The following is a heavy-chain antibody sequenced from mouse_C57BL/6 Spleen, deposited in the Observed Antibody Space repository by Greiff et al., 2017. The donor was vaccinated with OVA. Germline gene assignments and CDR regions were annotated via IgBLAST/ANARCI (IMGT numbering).Heavy chain of an antibody. CDR2: ISYDGSN. D-gene: IGHD4-1*01. Sequence: EVKLQESGPGLVKPSQSLSLTCSVTGYSITSGYYWNWIRQFPGNKLEWMGYISYDGSNNYNPSLKNRISITRDTSKNQFFLKLNSVTTEDTATYYCARERLLGLYYFDYWGQGTTLTVSS. CDR3: ARERLLGLYYFDY. V-gene: IGHV3-6*01. CDR1: GYSITSGYY. J-gene: IGHJ2*01.